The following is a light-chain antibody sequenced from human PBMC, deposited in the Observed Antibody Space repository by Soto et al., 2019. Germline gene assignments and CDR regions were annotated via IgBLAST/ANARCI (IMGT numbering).Light chain of an antibody. Sequence: QSVLTQPRSVSGSPGQSVTISCTGTSSDVGGYNYVSWYQQHPGKAPKLMIYDVSKRPSGVPDRFSGSKSGNTASLTISGLQAEDEADDYCSSYEGSYTPRYVFGTGTKVIVL. CDR1: SSDVGGYNY. V-gene: IGLV2-11*01. J-gene: IGLJ1*01. CDR2: DVS. CDR3: SSYEGSYTPRYV.